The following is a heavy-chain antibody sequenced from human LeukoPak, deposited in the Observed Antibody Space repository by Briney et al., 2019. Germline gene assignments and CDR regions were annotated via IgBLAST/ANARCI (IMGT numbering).Heavy chain of an antibody. CDR1: GYSFTNKH. Sequence: ASVKVSCRASGYSFTNKHMHWVRQAPGQGLEWMGIINPRGGDTNYAQKFQGSVTMTSDTSTSTVYMEMSSLRSEDTAVYYCARECCGGWYAHRGIDLDYWGQGTLVSVSS. CDR3: ARECCGGWYAHRGIDLDY. D-gene: IGHD6-19*01. J-gene: IGHJ4*02. CDR2: INPRGGDT. V-gene: IGHV1-46*01.